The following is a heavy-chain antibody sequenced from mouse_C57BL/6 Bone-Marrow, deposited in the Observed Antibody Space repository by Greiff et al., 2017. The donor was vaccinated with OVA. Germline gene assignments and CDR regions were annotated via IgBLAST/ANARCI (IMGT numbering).Heavy chain of an antibody. Sequence: QVQLKQPGTELVKPGASVKLSCKASGYTFTSYWMHWVKQRPGPGLEWIGNINPSNGGTNYNEKFKSKATLTVDNSSSTAYMQLSSLTSEDSAGYYCARRDVLYYDGSSYGWFADWGKGTMVTVSA. D-gene: IGHD1-1*01. J-gene: IGHJ3*01. CDR2: INPSNGGT. V-gene: IGHV1-53*01. CDR3: ARRDVLYYDGSSYGWFAD. CDR1: GYTFTSYW.